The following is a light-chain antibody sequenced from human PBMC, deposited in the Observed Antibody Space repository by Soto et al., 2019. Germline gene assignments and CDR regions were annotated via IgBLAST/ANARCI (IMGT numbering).Light chain of an antibody. V-gene: IGKV1-33*01. Sequence: DIQMTQSPSSLSSSILERFTITCQASQNITNNLSWYQQKPGKAPNLLIYHASKLAKGVTSRFSGSGSGTDFSFIITSLQREDLATYYCQQYYGLPPLTFGQGTRLEIK. CDR2: HAS. CDR3: QQYYGLPPLT. J-gene: IGKJ5*01. CDR1: QNITNN.